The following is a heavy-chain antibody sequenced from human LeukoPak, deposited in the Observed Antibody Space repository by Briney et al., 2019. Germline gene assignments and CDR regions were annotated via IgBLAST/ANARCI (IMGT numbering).Heavy chain of an antibody. CDR1: GFTFKSYG. D-gene: IGHD6-13*01. J-gene: IGHJ4*02. V-gene: IGHV3-30*03. Sequence: GGSLRLSCAASGFTFKSYGMHWVRQAPGKGLEWVAAISYDGSDKYYVDSVKGRFTISRDNSKNTLYLQMDSLKSEDAAVYYCARAQDSSSWYLDSWGQGTLVTVSS. CDR2: ISYDGSDK. CDR3: ARAQDSSSWYLDS.